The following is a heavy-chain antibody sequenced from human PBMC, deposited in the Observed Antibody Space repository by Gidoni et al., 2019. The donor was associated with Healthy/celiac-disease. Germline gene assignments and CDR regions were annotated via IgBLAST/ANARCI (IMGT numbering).Heavy chain of an antibody. Sequence: QVQLQQWGAGLLKPSETLSLTCAVYGGSFSGYYWSWIRQPPGKGLEWIGEINHSGSTNYNPSLKSRVTISVDTSKNQFYLKLSSVTAADTAVYYCARTTLWGSGSYAPWGQGTLVTVSS. V-gene: IGHV4-34*01. D-gene: IGHD3-10*01. CDR3: ARTTLWGSGSYAP. CDR1: GGSFSGYY. J-gene: IGHJ5*02. CDR2: INHSGST.